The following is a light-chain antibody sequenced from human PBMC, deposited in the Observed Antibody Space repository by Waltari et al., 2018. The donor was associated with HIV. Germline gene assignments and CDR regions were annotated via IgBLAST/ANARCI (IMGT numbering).Light chain of an antibody. CDR2: DEK. CDR1: NIGDKH. J-gene: IGLJ1*01. V-gene: IGLV3-21*01. CDR3: QVFENSRDQA. Sequence: YVLTQPPSVSVAPGKTATITCGGNNIGDKHVHWYQQKSGQAPVLVIYDEKLRPSGIPEGISGSNSGGTATLTISGVEVGDEAEYYCQVFENSRDQAFGTGTKVTVL.